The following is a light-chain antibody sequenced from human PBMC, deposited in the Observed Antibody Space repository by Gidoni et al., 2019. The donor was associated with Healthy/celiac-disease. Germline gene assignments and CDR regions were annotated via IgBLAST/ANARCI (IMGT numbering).Light chain of an antibody. Sequence: EIVLTQSPGTLSLSPGERATLSCRASQSVSSSYLAGYQQKPGQAPRLLIYGASSMATGIPDRLSGSGSGTDFTLTISRLEPEDFAVYYCKQYGSSPLYTFGQGTKLEIK. CDR2: GAS. J-gene: IGKJ2*01. CDR3: KQYGSSPLYT. CDR1: QSVSSSY. V-gene: IGKV3-20*01.